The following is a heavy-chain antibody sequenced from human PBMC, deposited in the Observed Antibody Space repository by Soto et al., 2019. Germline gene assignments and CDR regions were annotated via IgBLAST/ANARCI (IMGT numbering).Heavy chain of an antibody. Sequence: EVQLLESGGGLVQPGGSLRLSCAASGFTFSNFPMTLVRQAPGKGLEWVSAISRSAARISNTDSVKVRFTISRDNSRNTLILKMNSLRAEDTAVYYWAQGRVLVSPLSWVQATLVTVSS. V-gene: IGHV3-23*01. CDR2: ISRSAARI. CDR1: GFTFSNFP. J-gene: IGHJ5*02. CDR3: AQGRVLVSPLS. D-gene: IGHD2-8*02.